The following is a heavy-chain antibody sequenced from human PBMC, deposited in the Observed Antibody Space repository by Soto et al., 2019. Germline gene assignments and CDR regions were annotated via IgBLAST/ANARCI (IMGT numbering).Heavy chain of an antibody. J-gene: IGHJ5*02. CDR1: GWAFRGYY. D-gene: IGHD2-15*01. Sequence: SETLSLTCAVYGWAFRGYYWSWIRQPPGKGLEWLGEINDSGSTNYNPSLKSRITISLDTSKKEISLRLSSVTAADTAVYYCARERGRYCSGESCYPFGPWGQGALVTVSS. CDR2: INDSGST. CDR3: ARERGRYCSGESCYPFGP. V-gene: IGHV4-34*01.